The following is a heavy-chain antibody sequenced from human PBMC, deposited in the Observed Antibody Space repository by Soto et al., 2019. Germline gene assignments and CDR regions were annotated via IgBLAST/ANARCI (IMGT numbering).Heavy chain of an antibody. Sequence: EVHLLESGGGLVQPGGSLRLSCAASEFTFSNSAMTWVRQALGKGPEWVSSIGCSNITHYADSVKGWFAISRDNSQNPLYLLMNSLSAWDAAVYFCAKVDAYSYRTDHWGQGTLVTVSS. D-gene: IGHD3-16*02. CDR2: IGCSNIT. J-gene: IGHJ4*02. CDR1: EFTFSNSA. V-gene: IGHV3-23*01. CDR3: AKVDAYSYRTDH.